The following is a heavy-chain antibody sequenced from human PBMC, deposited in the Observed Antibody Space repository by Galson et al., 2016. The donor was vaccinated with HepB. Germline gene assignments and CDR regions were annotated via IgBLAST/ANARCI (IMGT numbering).Heavy chain of an antibody. Sequence: QSGAEVKKPAESLKISCQGSGYIFNRYWIGWVRERPGKGLEWMGIIYPGDSDTKYSPSFQGRVTLSVDKSITTAYLHLSSLQASDTAIYYCARHLHDEQHRVPPVYTSGWYLDYWGLGPLVTVSS. D-gene: IGHD6-19*01. CDR1: GYIFNRYW. J-gene: IGHJ4*02. CDR3: ARHLHDEQHRVPPVYTSGWYLDY. CDR2: IYPGDSDT. V-gene: IGHV5-51*01.